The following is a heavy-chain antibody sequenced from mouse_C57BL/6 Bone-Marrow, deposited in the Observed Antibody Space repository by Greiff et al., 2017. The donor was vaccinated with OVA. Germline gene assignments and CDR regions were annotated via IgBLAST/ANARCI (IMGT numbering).Heavy chain of an antibody. CDR1: GYTFTDYN. V-gene: IGHV1-18*01. Sequence: EVQLQQSGPELVKPGASVKLPCKASGYTFTDYNMDWVKQSHGKSLEWIGDINPNNGGTIYNQKFKGKATLTVDKSSSTAYMELRSLTSEDTAVYYCARRGNYLKAMDYWGQGTSGTVSS. J-gene: IGHJ4*01. D-gene: IGHD2-1*01. CDR2: INPNNGGT. CDR3: ARRGNYLKAMDY.